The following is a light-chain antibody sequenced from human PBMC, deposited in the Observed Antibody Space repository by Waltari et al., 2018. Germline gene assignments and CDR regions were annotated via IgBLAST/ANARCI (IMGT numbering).Light chain of an antibody. CDR1: QSVRNF. CDR3: QQGYMTPRT. Sequence: DIQMTQSPSSLSAFVGDRVTITCRASQSVRNFLNWYQQEPGKAPKLLIYATSSLQTGVPSRFSGSGSGTDFTLSISSLQPEDFAIYFCQQGYMTPRTFGQGTKVEIK. CDR2: ATS. V-gene: IGKV1-39*01. J-gene: IGKJ1*01.